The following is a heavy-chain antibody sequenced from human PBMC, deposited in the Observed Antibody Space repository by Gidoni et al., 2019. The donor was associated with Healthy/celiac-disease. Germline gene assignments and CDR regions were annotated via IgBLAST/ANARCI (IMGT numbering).Heavy chain of an antibody. CDR2: IWYDGSKK. V-gene: IGHV3-33*01. D-gene: IGHD3-10*01. CDR3: ARAFQGVIIGKPHNWFDP. Sequence: QVQLVESGGGVVQPGRSLRLSCAASGFPFSSYGMHWVRQAPGKGLEWVAVIWYDGSKKYYADSVKGRFTISRDNSKNTLYLQMNSLRAEDTAVYYCARAFQGVIIGKPHNWFDPWGQGTLVTVSS. J-gene: IGHJ5*02. CDR1: GFPFSSYG.